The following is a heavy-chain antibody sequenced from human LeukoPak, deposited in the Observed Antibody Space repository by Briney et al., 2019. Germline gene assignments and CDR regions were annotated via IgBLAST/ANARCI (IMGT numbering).Heavy chain of an antibody. V-gene: IGHV3-66*03. D-gene: IGHD6-19*01. CDR2: IYSCGST. Sequence: PGGSLRLSCAASGFTVSSNYMSWVRQAPRKGLEWVSVIYSCGSTYYADSVKGRFTISRDNSKNTLYLQMNSLRAEDRAVYYCAKDLVSVAGNEYWGQGTLVTVSS. J-gene: IGHJ4*02. CDR1: GFTVSSNY. CDR3: AKDLVSVAGNEY.